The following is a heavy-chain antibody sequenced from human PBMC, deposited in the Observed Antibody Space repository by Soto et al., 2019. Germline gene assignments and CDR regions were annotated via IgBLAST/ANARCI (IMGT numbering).Heavy chain of an antibody. CDR3: ASRIYCSGGSCYSDCYYYMDV. J-gene: IGHJ6*03. CDR1: GFTVSSNY. Sequence: EVQLVESGGGLVQPGGSLRLSCAASGFTVSSNYMSWVRQAPGKGLEWVPVIYSGGSTYYADSVKSRFTISRDNSKNTLYLQMISLRAEDTAVYYCASRIYCSGGSCYSDCYYYMDVWGKGTTVTVSS. V-gene: IGHV3-66*01. CDR2: IYSGGST. D-gene: IGHD2-15*01.